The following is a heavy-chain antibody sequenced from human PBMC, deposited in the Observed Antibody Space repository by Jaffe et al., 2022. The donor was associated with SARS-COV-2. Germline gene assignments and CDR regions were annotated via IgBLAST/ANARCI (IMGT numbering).Heavy chain of an antibody. Sequence: EVQLVESGGGLVKPGGSLRLSCAASGFTFSNAWMSWVRQAPGKGLEWVGRIKSKTDGGTTDYAAPVKGRFTISRDDSKNTLYLQMNSLKTEDTAVYYCTTEALPAANYDEYYYYYYMDVWGKGTTVTVSS. V-gene: IGHV3-15*01. CDR2: IKSKTDGGTT. D-gene: IGHD2-2*01. J-gene: IGHJ6*03. CDR1: GFTFSNAW. CDR3: TTEALPAANYDEYYYYYYMDV.